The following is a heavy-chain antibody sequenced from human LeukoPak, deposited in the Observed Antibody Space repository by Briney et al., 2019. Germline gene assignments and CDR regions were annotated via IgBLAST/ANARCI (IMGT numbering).Heavy chain of an antibody. D-gene: IGHD4-23*01. Sequence: ASVKVSCKASGYTFTSYGISWVRQAPGQGLEWMGWISAYNGNTNYAQKLQGRVTMTTDTSTSTAYMELRSLRSDDTAVYYCARELNNSPTIARSYWFDPWGQGTLVTVSS. CDR1: GYTFTSYG. CDR2: ISAYNGNT. J-gene: IGHJ5*02. CDR3: ARELNNSPTIARSYWFDP. V-gene: IGHV1-18*01.